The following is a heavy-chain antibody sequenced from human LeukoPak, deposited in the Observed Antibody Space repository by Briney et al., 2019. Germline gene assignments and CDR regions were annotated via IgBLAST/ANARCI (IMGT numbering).Heavy chain of an antibody. CDR1: GYTFTNYW. CDR3: ARLGTGSGNSLHDAFDI. J-gene: IGHJ3*02. Sequence: GESLKISCKGSGYTFTNYWIGWVRQMPGKGLEWMGIIYPGDSGTRYSPSFQGQVTISADKSISTAYLQWSSLKASDTAMYYCARLGTGSGNSLHDAFDIWGQGTMVTVSS. D-gene: IGHD4-23*01. CDR2: IYPGDSGT. V-gene: IGHV5-51*01.